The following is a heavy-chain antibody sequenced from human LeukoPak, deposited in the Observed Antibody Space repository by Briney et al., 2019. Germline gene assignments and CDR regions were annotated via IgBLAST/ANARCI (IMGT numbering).Heavy chain of an antibody. V-gene: IGHV3-23*01. CDR1: GFTFSRYA. Sequence: GGSLRLSCAASGFTFSRYAMSWVRQAPGKGLEWVSAISGSGGSTYYADSVKGRFTISRDNSKNMLYLQMNSLRAEDTAVYHCANNLVWGYSYGIAFDYWGQGTLVTVSS. J-gene: IGHJ4*02. CDR2: ISGSGGST. CDR3: ANNLVWGYSYGIAFDY. D-gene: IGHD5-18*01.